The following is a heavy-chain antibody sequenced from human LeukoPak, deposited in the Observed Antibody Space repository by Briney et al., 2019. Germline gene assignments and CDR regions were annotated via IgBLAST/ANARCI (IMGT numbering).Heavy chain of an antibody. CDR1: GGSISSSSYY. J-gene: IGHJ5*02. Sequence: SETLSLTCTVSGGSISSSSYYWGWIRQPPGKGLEWIGSIYYSGSTYYNPSLKSRVTISVDTSKNQFSLKLSSVTAADTAMYYCASAGRITTFGVVIRRLNWFDPWGQGTLVTVSS. CDR3: ASAGRITTFGVVIRRLNWFDP. CDR2: IYYSGST. D-gene: IGHD3-3*01. V-gene: IGHV4-39*01.